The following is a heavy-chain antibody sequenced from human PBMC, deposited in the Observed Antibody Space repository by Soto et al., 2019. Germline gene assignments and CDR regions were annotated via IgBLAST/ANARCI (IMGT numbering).Heavy chain of an antibody. CDR1: GGSITSGTYY. V-gene: IGHV4-31*11. Sequence: PSETLSLTCAVSGGSITSGTYYWTWIRHHPGKGLEWIGYIYYSGSTYYNPSLKSRVSISVDTSKNQFSLKLTSVTAADAAVYYCARATGFYGYYFDYWGPGTLVTVSS. CDR3: ARATGFYGYYFDY. D-gene: IGHD3-9*01. CDR2: IYYSGST. J-gene: IGHJ4*02.